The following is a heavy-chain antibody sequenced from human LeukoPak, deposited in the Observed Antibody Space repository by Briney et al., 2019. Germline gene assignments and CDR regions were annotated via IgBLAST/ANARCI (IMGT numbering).Heavy chain of an antibody. CDR1: GFTVSSNY. V-gene: IGHV3-53*04. J-gene: IGHJ4*02. CDR2: IYSGGST. D-gene: IGHD3-16*02. CDR3: ARGGRLGELSLSH. Sequence: GGSLRLSCAASGFTVSSNYMSWVRQAPGKGLQWVSVIYSGGSTYYADSVKGRFTISRHNSKNTLYLQMNSLRAEDTAVYYCARGGRLGELSLSHWGQGNLVTVSS.